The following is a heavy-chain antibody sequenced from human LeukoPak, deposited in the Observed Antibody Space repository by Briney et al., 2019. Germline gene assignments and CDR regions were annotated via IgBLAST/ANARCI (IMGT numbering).Heavy chain of an antibody. CDR2: TYPGDSDT. Sequence: GESLKISCKGSGYSFTSYRIGWVRQMPGKGLEWMGITYPGDSDTPYSPSFQGQVTISADQSISTAYLQWSSLTASDTAMYYCARSYDSSGYYVYWGQGTLVTVSS. CDR3: ARSYDSSGYYVY. D-gene: IGHD3-22*01. J-gene: IGHJ4*02. CDR1: GYSFTSYR. V-gene: IGHV5-51*01.